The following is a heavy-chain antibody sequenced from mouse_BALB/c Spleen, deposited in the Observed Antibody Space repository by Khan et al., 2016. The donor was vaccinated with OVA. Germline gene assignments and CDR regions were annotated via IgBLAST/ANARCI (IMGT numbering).Heavy chain of an antibody. V-gene: IGHV9-3-1*01. D-gene: IGHD2-10*01. CDR2: INTYTGEP. J-gene: IGHJ4*01. CDR3: ARPPYFSYVMDN. CDR1: GHTFTKYG. Sequence: QIQLVQSGPELKKPGETVKISCKASGHTFTKYGMNWVKQAPGEGLKWVGWINTYTGEPTYADDFNGRFAFSLETSASTAYLQINNLKNEDTATFFCARPPYFSYVMDNWGQGTSVTVSS.